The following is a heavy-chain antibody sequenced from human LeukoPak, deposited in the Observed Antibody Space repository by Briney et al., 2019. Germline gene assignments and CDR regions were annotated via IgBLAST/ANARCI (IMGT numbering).Heavy chain of an antibody. J-gene: IGHJ3*02. CDR1: GGSISSGGYS. Sequence: PSETLSLTCAVSGGSISSGGYSWSWIRQPPGKGLEWIGYIYHSGSTYYNPSLKSRVTISVDRSKNQFSLKLSSVTAADTAVYYCARGGAIFGVGLGAFDIWGQGTMVTVSS. CDR3: ARGGAIFGVGLGAFDI. CDR2: IYHSGST. D-gene: IGHD3-3*01. V-gene: IGHV4-30-2*01.